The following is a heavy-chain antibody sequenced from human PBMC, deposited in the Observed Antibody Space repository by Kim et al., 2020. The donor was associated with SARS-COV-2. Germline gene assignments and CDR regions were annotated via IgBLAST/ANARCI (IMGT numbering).Heavy chain of an antibody. D-gene: IGHD3-10*01. Sequence: SETLSLTCTVSGGSISSYYWSWIRQPPGKGLEWIGYIYYSGSTNYNPSLKSRVTISVDTSKNQFSLKLSSVTAADTAVYYCARSLYYYGSGSYHYYYYGMAVWGQGTTVTVSS. J-gene: IGHJ6*02. V-gene: IGHV4-59*13. CDR1: GGSISSYY. CDR2: IYYSGST. CDR3: ARSLYYYGSGSYHYYYYGMAV.